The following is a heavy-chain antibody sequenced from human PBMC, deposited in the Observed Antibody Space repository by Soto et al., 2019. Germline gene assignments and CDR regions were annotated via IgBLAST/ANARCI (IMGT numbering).Heavy chain of an antibody. J-gene: IGHJ4*02. V-gene: IGHV3-23*01. D-gene: IGHD3-16*01. CDR2: ISGSGGST. Sequence: EVQLLESGGGLVQPGGSLRLSCAASGFTFSSYAMSWVRQAPGKGLEWVSAISGSGGSTYYSDSVKGRFTISRDNSKNTLNLQMNSLRAEDTAVYYCAKDGGGGPPTGNFDYWGQGTLVTVSS. CDR3: AKDGGGGPPTGNFDY. CDR1: GFTFSSYA.